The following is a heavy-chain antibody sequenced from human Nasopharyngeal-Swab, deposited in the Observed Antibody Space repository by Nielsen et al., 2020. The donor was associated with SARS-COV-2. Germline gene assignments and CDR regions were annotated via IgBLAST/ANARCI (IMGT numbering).Heavy chain of an antibody. J-gene: IGHJ4*02. Sequence: GGSLRLSCKGSGYSFTSYWIGWVRQMPGKGLEWMGIIYPGDSDTRYSPSFQGQVTISADKSISTAYLQWSSLKASDTAMYYCARRVGYCSGGSCYSDYWGQGTLVTVSS. D-gene: IGHD2-15*01. CDR2: IYPGDSDT. CDR1: GYSFTSYW. CDR3: ARRVGYCSGGSCYSDY. V-gene: IGHV5-51*01.